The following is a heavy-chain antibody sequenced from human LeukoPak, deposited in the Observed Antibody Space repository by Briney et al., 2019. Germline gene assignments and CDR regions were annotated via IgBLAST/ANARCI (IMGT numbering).Heavy chain of an antibody. CDR1: GYTFTSYD. J-gene: IGHJ5*02. Sequence: ASVKVSCKASGYTFTSYDINWVRQATGQGLEWMGWMNPNSGNTGYAQKFQGRVTMTRNTSISTAYMELSSLRSEDTAVYYCTTDVKMLRGVIVTGQYTWGQGTLVTVSS. V-gene: IGHV1-8*01. D-gene: IGHD3-10*01. CDR2: MNPNSGNT. CDR3: TTDVKMLRGVIVTGQYT.